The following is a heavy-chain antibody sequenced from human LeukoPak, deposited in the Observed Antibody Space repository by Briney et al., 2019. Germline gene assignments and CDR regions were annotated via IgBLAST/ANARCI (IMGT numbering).Heavy chain of an antibody. J-gene: IGHJ4*02. CDR2: IWYDGSNK. D-gene: IGHD3-10*01. CDR3: ARDVGLLWFGESPAGFDY. Sequence: GRSLRLSCAASGFTFGSYGMHWVRQAPGKGLEWVAVIWYDGSNKYYADSVRGRFTISRDNSKNTLYLQMNSLRAEDTAVYYCARDVGLLWFGESPAGFDYWGQGTLVTVSS. V-gene: IGHV3-33*01. CDR1: GFTFGSYG.